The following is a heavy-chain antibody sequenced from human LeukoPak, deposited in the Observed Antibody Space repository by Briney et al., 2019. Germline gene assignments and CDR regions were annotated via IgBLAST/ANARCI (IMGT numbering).Heavy chain of an antibody. V-gene: IGHV4-31*03. D-gene: IGHD5-24*01. CDR1: GGSISSGDYY. CDR3: ARDLGDGYLANDY. J-gene: IGHJ4*02. CDR2: TLYTGTT. Sequence: SETLSLTCTVSGGSISSGDYYWSWIRQPPGKGLEWIGYTLYTGTTYYNPSLKSRVTISVDTSDNQSSLKLSSVTAADTAVYYCARDLGDGYLANDYWGQGTLVTVSS.